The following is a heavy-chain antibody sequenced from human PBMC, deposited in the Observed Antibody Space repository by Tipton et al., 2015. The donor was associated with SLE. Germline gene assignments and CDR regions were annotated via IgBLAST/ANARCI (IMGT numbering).Heavy chain of an antibody. D-gene: IGHD3-22*01. CDR1: GGSISSGSYY. Sequence: TLSLTCTVSGGSISSGSYYWSWIRQPAGKGLEWIGSIYYSGSTYYNPSLKSRVTMSVDTSKNQFSLKLSSVTAADTAVYYCARGRGYDSSGYPLDAFDIWGQGTMVTVSS. V-gene: IGHV4-39*07. CDR2: IYYSGST. CDR3: ARGRGYDSSGYPLDAFDI. J-gene: IGHJ3*02.